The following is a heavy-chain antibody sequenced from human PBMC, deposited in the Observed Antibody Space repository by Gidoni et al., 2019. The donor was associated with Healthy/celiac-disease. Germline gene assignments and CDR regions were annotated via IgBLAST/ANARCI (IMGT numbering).Heavy chain of an antibody. J-gene: IGHJ4*02. D-gene: IGHD2-8*01. Sequence: QVQLVQSGAEVKKPGASVKVSCKVSGYTLTELSMHWVRQAPGKGLEWMGGFDPDDGDTIYAHKFQGRVTMTEDTSTDTAYMELSSLRSEDTAVYYCATVRGCTNGVCYRNFYYWGQGTLVTVSS. V-gene: IGHV1-24*01. CDR1: GYTLTELS. CDR2: FDPDDGDT. CDR3: ATVRGCTNGVCYRNFYY.